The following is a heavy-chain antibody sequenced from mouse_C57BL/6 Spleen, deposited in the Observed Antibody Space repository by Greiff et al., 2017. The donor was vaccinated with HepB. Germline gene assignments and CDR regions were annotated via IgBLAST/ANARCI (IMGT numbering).Heavy chain of an antibody. V-gene: IGHV3-6*01. CDR3: ARGDYYGWAMDY. CDR2: ISYDGSN. CDR1: GYSITSGYY. Sequence: EVQVVESGPGLVKPSQSLSLTCSVTGYSITSGYYWNWIRQFPGNKLEWMGYISYDGSNNYNPSLKNRISITRDTSKNQFFLKLNSVTTEDTATYYGARGDYYGWAMDYWGQGTSVTVSS. J-gene: IGHJ4*01. D-gene: IGHD1-1*01.